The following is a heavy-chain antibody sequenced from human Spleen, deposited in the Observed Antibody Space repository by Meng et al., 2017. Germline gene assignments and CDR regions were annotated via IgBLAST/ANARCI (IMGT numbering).Heavy chain of an antibody. CDR1: GDSISSDYF. J-gene: IGHJ5*02. CDR2: IYHGGSP. D-gene: IGHD3-16*01. V-gene: IGHV4-30-4*01. CDR3: KTSSAGGGGLGS. Sequence: QVQLQESGPGLVKPSQTLSLTCTVSGDSISSDYFWSWIRQPPGKGLEWIGYIYHGGSPHYNPPLRSRFTISVETSKNQFPRELSSGPAADTAVYYCKTSSAGGGGLGSWGQGTLVTVSS.